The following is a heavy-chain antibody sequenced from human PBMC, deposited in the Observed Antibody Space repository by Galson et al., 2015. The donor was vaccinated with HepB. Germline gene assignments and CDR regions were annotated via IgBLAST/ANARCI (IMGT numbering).Heavy chain of an antibody. Sequence: SVKVSCKASGYTFTTYGISWVRQAPGQGLEWMGWISAYNGNTNYAQKLQGRVTLTTDTSTSTAHMELRSLRSDDSAVYYCARDNLSGGSGSYSGFDPWGQGTLVTVSS. CDR3: ARDNLSGGSGSYSGFDP. J-gene: IGHJ5*02. V-gene: IGHV1-18*01. D-gene: IGHD3-10*01. CDR2: ISAYNGNT. CDR1: GYTFTTYG.